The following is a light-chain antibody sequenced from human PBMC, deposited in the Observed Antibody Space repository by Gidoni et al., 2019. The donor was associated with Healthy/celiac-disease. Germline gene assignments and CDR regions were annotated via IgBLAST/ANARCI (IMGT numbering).Light chain of an antibody. CDR1: PGISSA. J-gene: IGKJ4*01. CDR3: QQFNSYPLA. V-gene: IGKV1-13*02. Sequence: AIQLTQSPSSLSASVGDRVTITCRASPGISSALAWYQQKPRKAAKLLIYDASSLESGVPSRVSGSGSGTDFTLTRSSLQPEDFATYCCQQFNSYPLAFGGGTKVEIK. CDR2: DAS.